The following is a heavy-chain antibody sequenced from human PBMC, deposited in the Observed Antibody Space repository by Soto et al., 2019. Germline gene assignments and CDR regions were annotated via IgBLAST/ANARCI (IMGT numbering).Heavy chain of an antibody. D-gene: IGHD3-22*01. CDR3: ARVGNYYDSSGYLGPVDY. CDR2: IIPIFGTA. CDR1: GGTFSSYA. Sequence: QVQLVQSGAEVKKPGSSVKVYCKASGGTFSSYAISWVRQAPGQGLEWMGGIIPIFGTANYAQKCQGRVTITADESTSTAYMELSSLRSEDTAVYYCARVGNYYDSSGYLGPVDYWGQGTLVTVSS. V-gene: IGHV1-69*01. J-gene: IGHJ4*02.